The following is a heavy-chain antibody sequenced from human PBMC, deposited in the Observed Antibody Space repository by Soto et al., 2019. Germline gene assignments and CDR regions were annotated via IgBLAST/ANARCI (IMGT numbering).Heavy chain of an antibody. CDR1: GFTFSSYG. J-gene: IGHJ3*02. CDR2: ISYDGSNK. Sequence: PGGSLRLSCAASGFTFSSYGMHWVRQAPGKGLEWVAVISYDGSNKYYADSVKGRFTIPRDNSKNTLYLQMNSLRAEDTAVYYCANPFGDYDAFDIWGQGTMVTVSS. CDR3: ANPFGDYDAFDI. V-gene: IGHV3-30*18. D-gene: IGHD4-17*01.